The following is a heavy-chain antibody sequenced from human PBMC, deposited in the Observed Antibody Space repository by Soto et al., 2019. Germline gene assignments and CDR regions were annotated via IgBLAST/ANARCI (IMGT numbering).Heavy chain of an antibody. Sequence: ASVKVSCKASGGTFSSYAISWVRQAPGQGLEWMGGIIPIFGTANYAQKFQGRVTITADKSTSTAYMELSSLRSEDTAVYYCARAKKAYCGGDCYSGIYYYYYYGMDVWGQGTTVTVSS. CDR3: ARAKKAYCGGDCYSGIYYYYYYGMDV. V-gene: IGHV1-69*06. CDR1: GGTFSSYA. J-gene: IGHJ6*02. D-gene: IGHD2-21*02. CDR2: IIPIFGTA.